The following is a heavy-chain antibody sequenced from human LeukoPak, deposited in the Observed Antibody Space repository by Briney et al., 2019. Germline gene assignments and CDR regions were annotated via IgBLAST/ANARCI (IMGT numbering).Heavy chain of an antibody. D-gene: IGHD3-10*01. V-gene: IGHV1-8*03. CDR2: MNPNSGNT. J-gene: IGHJ4*02. CDR1: GYTFTSYD. Sequence: GPVKVSCKASGYTFTSYDINWVRQATGQGLEWMGWMNPNSGNTGYAQKFQGRVTITRNTSISTAYMELSSLRSEDTAVYYCATLTYYYGSGSYSSPDYWGQGTLVTVSS. CDR3: ATLTYYYGSGSYSSPDY.